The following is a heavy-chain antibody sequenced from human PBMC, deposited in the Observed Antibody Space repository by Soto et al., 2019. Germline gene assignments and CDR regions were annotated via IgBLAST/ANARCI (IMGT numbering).Heavy chain of an antibody. J-gene: IGHJ6*02. CDR2: IKEDGSEK. D-gene: IGHD5-12*01. CDR1: GFTFSSSW. Sequence: PGGSLRLSCAASGFTFSSSWMTWVRQAPGKGLAWVANIKEDGSEKYYVDSVKGRFTISRDNTNESLYLQMNSLRAGDTAVYYCARDPAPVGYRGLDVWGQGTTVTASS. CDR3: ARDPAPVGYRGLDV. V-gene: IGHV3-7*01.